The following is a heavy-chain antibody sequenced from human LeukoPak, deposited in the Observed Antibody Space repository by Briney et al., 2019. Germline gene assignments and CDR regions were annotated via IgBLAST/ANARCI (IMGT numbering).Heavy chain of an antibody. D-gene: IGHD3/OR15-3a*01. CDR3: ARRLPGLAAGGNWFDP. V-gene: IGHV5-51*01. CDR1: GYSFTSYW. Sequence: GESLKISCKGSGYSFTSYWNGWVRQMPGKGLEWMGIIYPGDSDTRYSPSFQGQVTISADKSISTAYLQWSSLKASDTAMYYCARRLPGLAAGGNWFDPWGQGTLVTVSS. CDR2: IYPGDSDT. J-gene: IGHJ5*02.